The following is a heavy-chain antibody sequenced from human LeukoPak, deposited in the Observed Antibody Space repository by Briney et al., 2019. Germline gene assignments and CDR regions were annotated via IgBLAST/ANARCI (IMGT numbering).Heavy chain of an antibody. Sequence: GGSLRLSCTGSGFTFGDHGMSWFRQAPGKGLEWVGLIRSKTYSGTTEYAASVKGRFTISRDDSNSIAYLQMNSLKTEDTAMYYCLRAYSSNWLLDYWGQGTLVTVSS. CDR2: IRSKTYSGTT. D-gene: IGHD6-13*01. J-gene: IGHJ4*02. CDR3: LRAYSSNWLLDY. CDR1: GFTFGDHG. V-gene: IGHV3-49*03.